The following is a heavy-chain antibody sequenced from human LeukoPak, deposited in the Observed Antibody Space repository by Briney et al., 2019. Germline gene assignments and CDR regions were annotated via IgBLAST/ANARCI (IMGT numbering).Heavy chain of an antibody. CDR1: GGSFSSSSYY. D-gene: IGHD3-10*02. CDR2: IYYSGST. CDR3: ARVRGGTVFGALDY. Sequence: SETLSLTCTVSGGSFSSSSYYWGWISQPPGKALAWIGSIYYSGSTYYNPSLKSRVTISVDTSKNQFSLKLSSVTAADTAVYYCARVRGGTVFGALDYWGQGTLVTVSS. J-gene: IGHJ4*02. V-gene: IGHV4-39*01.